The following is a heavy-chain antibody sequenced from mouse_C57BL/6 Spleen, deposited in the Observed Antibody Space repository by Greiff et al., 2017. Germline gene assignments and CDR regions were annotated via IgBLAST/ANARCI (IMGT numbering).Heavy chain of an antibody. CDR3: TRGHLLLRSFDV. D-gene: IGHD1-1*01. Sequence: VQLQQSGAELVRPGASVTLSCKASGYTFTDYEMHWVKQTPVHGLEWIGAIDPETGGTAYNQKFQGKAILTADKSSSTAYMELRSLTSEDSAVYYCTRGHLLLRSFDVWGTGTTVTVS. V-gene: IGHV1-15*01. CDR1: GYTFTDYE. CDR2: IDPETGGT. J-gene: IGHJ1*03.